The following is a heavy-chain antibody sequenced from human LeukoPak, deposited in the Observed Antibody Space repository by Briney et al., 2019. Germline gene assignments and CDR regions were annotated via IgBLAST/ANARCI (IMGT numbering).Heavy chain of an antibody. CDR3: AGEGYFDTSGYASWRFDI. CDR1: GYSISSGYY. Sequence: SETLSLTCTVSGYSISSGYYWGWIRQPPGKGLEWIGSIYHSGSTYYNPSLKSRVTISVDTSKNQFSLKLSSVTAADTAVYYCAGEGYFDTSGYASWRFDIWGQGTMVTVSS. D-gene: IGHD3-22*01. J-gene: IGHJ3*02. V-gene: IGHV4-38-2*02. CDR2: IYHSGST.